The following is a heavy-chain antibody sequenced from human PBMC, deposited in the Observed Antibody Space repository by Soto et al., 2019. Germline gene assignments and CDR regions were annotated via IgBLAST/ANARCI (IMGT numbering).Heavy chain of an antibody. D-gene: IGHD2-2*02. CDR2: IIPILGIA. CDR1: GGTFSSYT. J-gene: IGHJ5*02. Sequence: QVQLVQSGAEVKKPGSTVKVSCKASGGTFSSYTISWVRQAPGQGLEWMGRIIPILGIANYAQKFQGRVTLTSDTSTSTAYMELSSLRSEDTAVYYCASRSRGYCSSTSCYSIGWFDPWGQGTLVTVSS. CDR3: ASRSRGYCSSTSCYSIGWFDP. V-gene: IGHV1-69*02.